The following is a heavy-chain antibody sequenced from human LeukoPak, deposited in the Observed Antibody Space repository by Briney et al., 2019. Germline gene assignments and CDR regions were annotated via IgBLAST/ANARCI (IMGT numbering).Heavy chain of an antibody. Sequence: QAGGSLRLSCAASGFTFSSYAMSWVRQAPGKGLEWVSAISGSGGSTYYADSVKGRFTISRDNSKNTLFLQMNSLRAEDTAVYYCARAPVWFGEWFFDYWGQGTLVTVSS. CDR2: ISGSGGST. CDR3: ARAPVWFGEWFFDY. D-gene: IGHD3-10*01. CDR1: GFTFSSYA. V-gene: IGHV3-23*01. J-gene: IGHJ4*02.